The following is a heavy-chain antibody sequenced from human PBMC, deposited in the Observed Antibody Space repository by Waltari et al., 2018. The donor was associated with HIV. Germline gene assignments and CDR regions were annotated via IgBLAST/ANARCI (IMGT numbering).Heavy chain of an antibody. CDR2: IYYSGST. D-gene: IGHD6-19*01. CDR1: GGSISSSSYY. J-gene: IGHJ4*02. Sequence: GTLSLTCTVSGGSISSSSYYWGWIRQPPGKGLEWIGSIYYSGSTYYNPSLKSRVTISVDTSKNQFSLKLSPVTAADTAVYYCARRGAVAGLDYWGQGTLVTVSS. V-gene: IGHV4-39*01. CDR3: ARRGAVAGLDY.